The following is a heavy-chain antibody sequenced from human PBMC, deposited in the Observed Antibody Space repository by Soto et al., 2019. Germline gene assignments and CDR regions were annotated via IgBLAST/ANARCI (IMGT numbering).Heavy chain of an antibody. V-gene: IGHV3-23*01. CDR2: ISGSGGRT. Sequence: EVQLLESGGGLVQPGGSLRLSCAASGFTFATYAMSWVRQAPGKGLEWVSAISGSGGRTYYADSVKGRFTISRDNSKNTLYLQMNTLRAEDTAVYYCAKGPSVSYFHRFDYWGQGTLVTVSS. CDR3: AKGPSVSYFHRFDY. D-gene: IGHD1-26*01. J-gene: IGHJ4*02. CDR1: GFTFATYA.